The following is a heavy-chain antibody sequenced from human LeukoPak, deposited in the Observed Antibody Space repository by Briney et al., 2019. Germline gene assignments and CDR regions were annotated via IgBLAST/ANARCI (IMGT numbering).Heavy chain of an antibody. CDR1: GFTFSSYS. D-gene: IGHD3-22*01. CDR3: ARANYYDSSGYYYFDY. V-gene: IGHV3-48*01. Sequence: GGSLRLSCAASGFTFSSYSMNWVRQAPGRGLEWISYISLSTSTIYYADSVKGRFTISRDNAKNSLYLQMNSLRAEDTAVYYCARANYYDSSGYYYFDYWGQGTLVTVSS. CDR2: ISLSTSTI. J-gene: IGHJ4*02.